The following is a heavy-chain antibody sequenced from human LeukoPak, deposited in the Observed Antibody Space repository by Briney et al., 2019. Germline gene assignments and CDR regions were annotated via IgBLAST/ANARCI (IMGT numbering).Heavy chain of an antibody. D-gene: IGHD1-1*01. CDR1: GGSISSSSYY. Sequence: SETLSLTCTVSGGSISSSSYYWGWIRQPPGKGLEWIGSIYHSGSTYYNPSLKSRVTISVDTSKNQFSLKLSSVTAADTAVYYCARDTSNWSQGYFDLWGRGTLVTVSS. CDR3: ARDTSNWSQGYFDL. V-gene: IGHV4-39*07. CDR2: IYHSGST. J-gene: IGHJ2*01.